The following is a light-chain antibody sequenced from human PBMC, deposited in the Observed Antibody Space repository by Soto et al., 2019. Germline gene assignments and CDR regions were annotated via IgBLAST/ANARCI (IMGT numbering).Light chain of an antibody. CDR3: QHWTDYSWT. J-gene: IGKJ1*01. CDR1: QNVNIR. CDR2: EAS. V-gene: IGKV1-5*03. Sequence: DVQMSQSPSALSASVGDTVTIACRASQNVNIRVAWYQLKPGKAPILLIDEASSLQRGVPSRFRGTGSGTEFTLTISSLQPDDFATYYCQHWTDYSWTFGQGTKVEVK.